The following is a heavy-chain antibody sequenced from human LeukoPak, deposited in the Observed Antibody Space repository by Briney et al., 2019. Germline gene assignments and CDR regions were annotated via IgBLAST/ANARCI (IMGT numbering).Heavy chain of an antibody. V-gene: IGHV4-59*08. J-gene: IGHJ6*03. CDR1: GGSIISYY. Sequence: SETLSLTCTVSGGSIISYYWNWIRQPPGKGLEWIGYIYYSGSTNYNPSLKSRVTISVDTSKNQFSLKLSSVTAADTAVYYCARSPKLSSYYYYYMDVWGKGTTVTVSS. D-gene: IGHD2-2*01. CDR3: ARSPKLSSYYYYYMDV. CDR2: IYYSGST.